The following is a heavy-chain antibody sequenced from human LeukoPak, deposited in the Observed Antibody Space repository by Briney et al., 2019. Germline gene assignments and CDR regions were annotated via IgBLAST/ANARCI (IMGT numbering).Heavy chain of an antibody. CDR1: GFTFSSYG. D-gene: IGHD2-2*01. V-gene: IGHV3-30*18. J-gene: IGHJ4*02. CDR2: ISYDGSNK. Sequence: GGSLRLSCAASGFTFSSYGMHWVRQAPGKGLEWVAVISYDGSNKYYADSVKGRFTISRDNSKNTLYLQMNSLRAEDAAVYYCAKDLPGYCSSTSCYAPLDYWGQGTLVTVSS. CDR3: AKDLPGYCSSTSCYAPLDY.